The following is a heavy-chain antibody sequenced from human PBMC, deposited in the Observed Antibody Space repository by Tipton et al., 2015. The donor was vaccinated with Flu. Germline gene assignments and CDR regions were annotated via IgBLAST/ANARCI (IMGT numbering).Heavy chain of an antibody. CDR3: AMKGLRSIDAFDI. CDR2: MYPGDSDT. J-gene: IGHJ3*02. CDR1: GYNFTNYW. D-gene: IGHD3-3*01. Sequence: QLVQSGAEVKEPGESLKISCKASGYNFTNYWIVWVRQMPGKGLEWMGVMYPGDSDTRYSQSFQGQVTISVDKSISTAYLQWSSLRAPDTAIYYGAMKGLRSIDAFDIWGQGTVVAVSP. V-gene: IGHV5-51*01.